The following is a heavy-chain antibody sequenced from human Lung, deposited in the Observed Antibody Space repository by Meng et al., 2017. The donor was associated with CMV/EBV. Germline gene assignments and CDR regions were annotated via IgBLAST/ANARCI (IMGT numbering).Heavy chain of an antibody. CDR2: TYYRSKWYN. D-gene: IGHD3-22*01. V-gene: IGHV6-1*01. CDR1: GDSVSSNSAS. Sequence: LXXAISGDSVSSNSASWNWIRQSPSRGLEWLGRTYYRSKWYNDYAVSVKSRITVNPDTSKNQLSLQLNSVTPEDTAVYYCARGHYDSSGEPIDDWGQGXLVTVSS. J-gene: IGHJ4*02. CDR3: ARGHYDSSGEPIDD.